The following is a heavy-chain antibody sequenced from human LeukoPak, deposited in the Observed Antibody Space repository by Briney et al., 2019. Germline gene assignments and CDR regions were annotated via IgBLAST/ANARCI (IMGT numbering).Heavy chain of an antibody. V-gene: IGHV3-53*01. CDR2: IYGGGST. CDR1: GFTVSSNY. J-gene: IGHJ6*02. CDR3: ARVVASIGNLHYYVMDV. D-gene: IGHD2-15*01. Sequence: PGGSLSLSCAASGFTVSSNYMSWVRQAPGKGLEWVSVIYGGGSTYYADSVKGRFTISRDNSKNTLYLQMNSLRAEDTAVYYCARVVASIGNLHYYVMDVWGQGTTVTVSS.